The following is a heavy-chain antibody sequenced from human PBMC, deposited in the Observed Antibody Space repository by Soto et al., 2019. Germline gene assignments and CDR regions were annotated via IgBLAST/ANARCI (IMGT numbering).Heavy chain of an antibody. V-gene: IGHV1-69*02. CDR3: ARVGTDILTGYYIEYYFDY. CDR2: IIPILGIA. Sequence: SVKVSCKASGGTFSSYTISWVRQAPGQGLEWMGRIIPILGIANYAQKFQGRVTITADKSTSTAYMELSSLRSEDTAVYYCARVGTDILTGYYIEYYFDYWGQGTLVTVSS. D-gene: IGHD3-9*01. CDR1: GGTFSSYT. J-gene: IGHJ4*02.